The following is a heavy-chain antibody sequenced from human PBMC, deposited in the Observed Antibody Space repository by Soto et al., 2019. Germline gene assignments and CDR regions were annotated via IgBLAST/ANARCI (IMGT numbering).Heavy chain of an antibody. Sequence: QVQLQESGPGLVKPSQTLSLTCTVSGGSISSGGYYWSWIRQHPGKGLEWIGYIYYSGSTYYNPSLKSRVTISVDTSKNQFSLKLSPVTAADTAVYYCARDMGKGYWYFDLWGRGTLVTVSS. D-gene: IGHD1-26*01. CDR3: ARDMGKGYWYFDL. V-gene: IGHV4-31*03. CDR1: GGSISSGGYY. CDR2: IYYSGST. J-gene: IGHJ2*01.